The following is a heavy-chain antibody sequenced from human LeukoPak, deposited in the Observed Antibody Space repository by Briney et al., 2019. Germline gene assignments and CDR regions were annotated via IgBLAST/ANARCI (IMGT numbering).Heavy chain of an antibody. CDR2: IYDSGST. Sequence: SEALSLTCTVSGGSISSYYWSWIRQPPGKGLEWIGHIYDSGSTNYNPSLKSRVTISADTSKNQFSLKLTSVTAADTAIYYCARGHSSGWFPGVYHNYMDVWGKGTTVTVSS. J-gene: IGHJ6*03. CDR3: ARGHSSGWFPGVYHNYMDV. V-gene: IGHV4-59*01. CDR1: GGSISSYY. D-gene: IGHD6-19*01.